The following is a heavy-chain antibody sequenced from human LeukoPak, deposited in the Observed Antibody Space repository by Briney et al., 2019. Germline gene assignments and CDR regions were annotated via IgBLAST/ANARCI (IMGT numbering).Heavy chain of an antibody. CDR2: INPSGGST. Sequence: ASVKVPCKASGYTFTSYYMHWVRQAPGQGLEWMGIINPSGGSTSYAQKFQGRVTMTRDTSTSTVYMELSSLRSEDTAVYYCARDRGGYMYFDYWGQGTLVTVSS. J-gene: IGHJ4*02. D-gene: IGHD5-12*01. CDR3: ARDRGGYMYFDY. CDR1: GYTFTSYY. V-gene: IGHV1-46*01.